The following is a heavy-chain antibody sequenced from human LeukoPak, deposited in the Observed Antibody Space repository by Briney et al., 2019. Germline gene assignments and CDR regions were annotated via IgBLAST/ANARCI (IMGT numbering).Heavy chain of an antibody. CDR2: ISYDGSNK. J-gene: IGHJ4*02. V-gene: IGHV3-30*03. Sequence: EGSLRLSCAASGFTFSSYGMHWVRQAPGKGLEWVAVISYDGSNKYYADSVKGRFTISRDNAKNSLYLQMNSLRAEDTAVYYCAREKGDYWGQGTLVTVSS. CDR3: AREKGDY. CDR1: GFTFSSYG.